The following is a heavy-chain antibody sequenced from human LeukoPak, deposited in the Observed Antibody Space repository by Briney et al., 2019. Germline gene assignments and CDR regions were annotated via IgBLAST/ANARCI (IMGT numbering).Heavy chain of an antibody. Sequence: GGSLRLSCVASGFTFKSYAMNWARQAPGKGLEWVSGITNGGTAHYGDSVKGRFTISRDNSKSSLYLQMNTLSAEDTAVYYCAKGYFGSGSYYNPYFDYWGQGTLVTVSS. D-gene: IGHD3-10*01. CDR3: AKGYFGSGSYYNPYFDY. CDR1: GFTFKSYA. V-gene: IGHV3-23*01. J-gene: IGHJ4*02. CDR2: ITNGGTA.